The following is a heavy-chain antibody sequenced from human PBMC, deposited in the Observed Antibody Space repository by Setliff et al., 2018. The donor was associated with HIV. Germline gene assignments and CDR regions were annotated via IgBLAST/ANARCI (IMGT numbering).Heavy chain of an antibody. CDR3: ARDRYAGEIDY. CDR1: VGSFSGYY. J-gene: IGHJ4*02. V-gene: IGHV4-34*09. D-gene: IGHD3-10*01. Sequence: PSETLSLTCAVYVGSFSGYYWSWIRQPPGKGLEWIGYIYYTGSTYFNPSLKSRLTLSIDTSKNQFSLKLSSVTAADTAVYYCARDRYAGEIDYWGQGTLVTVSS. CDR2: IYYTGST.